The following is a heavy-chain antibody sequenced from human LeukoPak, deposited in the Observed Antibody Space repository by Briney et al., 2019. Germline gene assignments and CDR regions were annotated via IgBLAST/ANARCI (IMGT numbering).Heavy chain of an antibody. CDR1: GGSISSYY. Sequence: PSETLSLTCTVSGGSISSYYWSWIRQPPGKGLEWIGYIYYSGSTNYNPSLKSRVTISLDTSKNQFSLKLTSVTAADTAVYYCARDPGVAAAGNWFDPWGPGILVTASS. J-gene: IGHJ5*02. CDR2: IYYSGST. D-gene: IGHD6-13*01. V-gene: IGHV4-59*08. CDR3: ARDPGVAAAGNWFDP.